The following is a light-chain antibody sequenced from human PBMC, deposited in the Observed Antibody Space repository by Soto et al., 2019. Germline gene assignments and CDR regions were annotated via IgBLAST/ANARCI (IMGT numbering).Light chain of an antibody. V-gene: IGLV2-18*02. CDR3: SSYTSSSHVV. J-gene: IGLJ2*01. CDR1: SSDVGSYNR. Sequence: QSALTQPPSVSGSPGQSVTISCTGTSSDVGSYNRVSWDQQPPGTAPKLMIYEVSNRPSGVPDRFSGSKSGNTASLTISGLQAEDEADYYCSSYTSSSHVVFGGGTKLTVL. CDR2: EVS.